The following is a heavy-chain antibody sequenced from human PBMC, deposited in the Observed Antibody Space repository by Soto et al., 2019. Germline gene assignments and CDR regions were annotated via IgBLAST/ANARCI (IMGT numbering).Heavy chain of an antibody. CDR3: AREYYYDSRGFDY. J-gene: IGHJ4*02. D-gene: IGHD3-22*01. CDR2: INAGNGNT. V-gene: IGHV1-3*05. CDR1: GYTFTSYA. Sequence: QVQLVQSGAEEKKPGASVKVSCKASGYTFTSYAMHWVRQAPGQRLEWMGWINAGNGNTKYSQKFQGRVTITRDTSASRAYREQSSLRSEDTAVYYCAREYYYDSRGFDYWGQGTLVTVSS.